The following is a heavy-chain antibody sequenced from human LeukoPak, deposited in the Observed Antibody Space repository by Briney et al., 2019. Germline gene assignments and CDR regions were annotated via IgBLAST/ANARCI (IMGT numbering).Heavy chain of an antibody. D-gene: IGHD5/OR15-5a*01. J-gene: IGHJ4*02. CDR1: GFTFSNYW. CDR2: IKQDESEK. V-gene: IGHV3-7*01. CDR3: ARSTPPLDS. Sequence: GGSLPLSCAASGFTFSNYWMAWLRQAPGKGLEWVANIKQDESEKYYLDSVKGRFTISRDNTKKSLFLQMNSLRAEDTAVYYCARSTPPLDSWGQGTLVTVSS.